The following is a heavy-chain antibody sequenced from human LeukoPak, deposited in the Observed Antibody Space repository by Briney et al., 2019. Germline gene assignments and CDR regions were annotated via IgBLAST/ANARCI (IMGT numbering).Heavy chain of an antibody. V-gene: IGHV3-48*03. CDR1: GFTFSSYE. CDR3: SRGQVSDT. CDR2: ISSSGSTI. Sequence: GGSLRLSCAASGFTFSSYEMNWVPHAPGKGLVWVSYISSSGSTIYYADPVKGRFTISRDNAKNSLYRKMNSLRAEDTAVYYCSRGQVSDTWGQGTLVTVSS. J-gene: IGHJ5*02.